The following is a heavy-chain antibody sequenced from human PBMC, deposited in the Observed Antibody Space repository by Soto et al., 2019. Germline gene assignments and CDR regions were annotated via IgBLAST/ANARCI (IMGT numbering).Heavy chain of an antibody. CDR2: ISGSGGST. V-gene: IGHV3-23*01. J-gene: IGHJ4*02. Sequence: EVQLLESGGGLVQPGGSLRLSCAASGFTFSSYAMIWVRQAPGKGLEWVSVISGSGGSTYYADSVKGRFTISRDNSKNTRYLQMNSLRAEDTAVYYCAKRGSGSQFDYWGQGTLVTVSS. CDR3: AKRGSGSQFDY. D-gene: IGHD1-26*01. CDR1: GFTFSSYA.